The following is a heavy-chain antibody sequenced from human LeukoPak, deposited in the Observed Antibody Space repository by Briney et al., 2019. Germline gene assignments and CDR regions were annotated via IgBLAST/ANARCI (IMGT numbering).Heavy chain of an antibody. D-gene: IGHD5-18*01. CDR2: MNPNSGNT. V-gene: IGHV1-8*01. Sequence: AASVKVSCQASRYTFPSYVINWVRQATRQGLEWMGWMNPNSGNTRYAQKFQGRVTMTRNTSISTAYVELSSLRSEDTAVYYCARSSDVDTAMVNDAFDIWGQGTMVTVSS. CDR1: RYTFPSYV. J-gene: IGHJ3*02. CDR3: ARSSDVDTAMVNDAFDI.